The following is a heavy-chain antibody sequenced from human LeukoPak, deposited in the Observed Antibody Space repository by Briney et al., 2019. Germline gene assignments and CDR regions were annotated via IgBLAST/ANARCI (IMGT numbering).Heavy chain of an antibody. J-gene: IGHJ4*02. Sequence: PSETLSLTCTVSGGSISSSRYYWGWIRQPPGKGLEWIGSIYYSGSTYYNPSLKSRVTISVDTSKNQFSLKLSSVTAADTAVYYCAFLDIVVVPAAFNDYWGQGTLVTVSS. D-gene: IGHD2-2*03. CDR3: AFLDIVVVPAAFNDY. V-gene: IGHV4-39*01. CDR2: IYYSGST. CDR1: GGSISSSRYY.